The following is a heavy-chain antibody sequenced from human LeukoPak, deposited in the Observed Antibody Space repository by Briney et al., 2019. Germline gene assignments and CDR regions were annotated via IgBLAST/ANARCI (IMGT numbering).Heavy chain of an antibody. Sequence: GGSLRLSCAASAFTFSRYAMHWVRQAPGKGLEYVSALSDNGGTTNYANSVKGRFTISRDNSKKTLYLQMGSLRAEDMAVYYCARVKIAAAGTGYYYGLDVWGQGTTVTVSS. J-gene: IGHJ6*02. D-gene: IGHD6-13*01. CDR2: LSDNGGTT. V-gene: IGHV3-64*01. CDR1: AFTFSRYA. CDR3: ARVKIAAAGTGYYYGLDV.